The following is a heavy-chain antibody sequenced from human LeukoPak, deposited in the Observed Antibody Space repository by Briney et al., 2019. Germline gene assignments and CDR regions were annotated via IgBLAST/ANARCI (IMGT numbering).Heavy chain of an antibody. CDR2: IKQDGSEK. J-gene: IGHJ5*02. CDR1: GFTVSSNY. V-gene: IGHV3-7*01. CDR3: ARPLMYYYGSETYFWFDP. Sequence: GGSLRLSCAASGFTVSSNYMSWVRQAPGKGLEWVANIKQDGSEKYYVDSVKGRFTISRDNAKNSLSLQTNSLRAEDTAVYYCARPLMYYYGSETYFWFDPWGQGTLVTVSS. D-gene: IGHD3-10*01.